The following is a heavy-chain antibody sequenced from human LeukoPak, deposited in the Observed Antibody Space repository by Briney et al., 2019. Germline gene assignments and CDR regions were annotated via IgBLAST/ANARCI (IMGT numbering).Heavy chain of an antibody. CDR2: IYSGGST. CDR1: GFTVSSNY. V-gene: IGHV3-53*04. CDR3: ARYRAGGRPGVRHCSSTSCQYYYYGMDV. D-gene: IGHD2-2*01. J-gene: IGHJ6*02. Sequence: HAGGSLRLSCAASGFTVSSNYMSWVRQAPGKGLEWVSVIYSGGSTYYADSVKGRFTISRHNSKNTLYLQMNSLRAEDTAVYYCARYRAGGRPGVRHCSSTSCQYYYYGMDVWGQGTTVTVSS.